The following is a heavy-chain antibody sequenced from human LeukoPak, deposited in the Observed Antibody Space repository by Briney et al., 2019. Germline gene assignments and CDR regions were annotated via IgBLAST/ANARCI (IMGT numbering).Heavy chain of an antibody. CDR2: VSTSGSYI. J-gene: IGHJ4*02. CDR1: GFTLSNYR. D-gene: IGHD6-13*01. Sequence: PGGSLRLSCAASGFTLSNYRMNWVRQAPGKGLEWVSSVSTSGSYIYYADSVKGRFTISRDNAKNSLYLQMNSLRAEDTAVYYCVRAETGYSSSWYFDYWGQETLVTVSS. CDR3: VRAETGYSSSWYFDY. V-gene: IGHV3-21*01.